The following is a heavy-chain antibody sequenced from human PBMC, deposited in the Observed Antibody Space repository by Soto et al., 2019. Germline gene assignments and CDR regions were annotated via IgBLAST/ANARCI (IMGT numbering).Heavy chain of an antibody. V-gene: IGHV1-18*01. J-gene: IGHJ6*02. CDR2: SSPYNGNT. CDR3: ARVTYYYSDMDV. CDR1: GYTFTSYG. Sequence: QVELVQSGAEVKKPGASVKVSCKASGYTFTSYGISWVPQAPGQGLEWMGWSSPYNGNTNYAPKLQGRVTLTPYTSTSKAYMELRSLRSADTAVYYCARVTYYYSDMDVWAQGTTVPVSS.